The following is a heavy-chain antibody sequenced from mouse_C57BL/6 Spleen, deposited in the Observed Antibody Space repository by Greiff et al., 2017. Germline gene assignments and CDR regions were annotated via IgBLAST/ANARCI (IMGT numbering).Heavy chain of an antibody. V-gene: IGHV5-4*01. D-gene: IGHD1-1*01. CDR2: ISDGGSYT. Sequence: EVQLVESGGGLVKPGGSLKLSCAVSGFTFSSYAMSWVRQTPAKRLEWVATISDGGSYTYYPNTVKGRFTISKDNAKNNLYLQMSRLKSEDTAMYYCARGTTVVAADWGQGTTLTVSS. CDR1: GFTFSSYA. CDR3: ARGTTVVAAD. J-gene: IGHJ2*01.